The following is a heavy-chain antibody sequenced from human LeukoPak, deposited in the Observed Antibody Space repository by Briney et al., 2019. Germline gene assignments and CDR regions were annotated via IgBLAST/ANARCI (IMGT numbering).Heavy chain of an antibody. CDR1: GGSFSGYY. CDR3: ARHVYGAVTTYYYYYYYMDV. J-gene: IGHJ6*03. Sequence: SETLSLTCAVYGGSFSGYYWSWIRQPPGKGLEWIGEINHSGSTNYNPSLKSRVTISVDTSKNQFSLKLSSVTAADTAVYYCARHVYGAVTTYYYYYYYMDVWGKGTTVTISS. V-gene: IGHV4-34*01. CDR2: INHSGST. D-gene: IGHD4-17*01.